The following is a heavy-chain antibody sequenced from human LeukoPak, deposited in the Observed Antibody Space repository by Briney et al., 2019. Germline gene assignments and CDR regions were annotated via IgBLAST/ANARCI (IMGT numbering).Heavy chain of an antibody. CDR2: MNPNSGNT. Sequence: ASVKVSCKASGYTFTSYDINWVRQATGQGLEWMGWMNPNSGNTGYAQKFQGRVTMTRNTSISTAYMELSSLRSEDTAVYYCAKGVVPAAMSGADSWGQGTLVTVSS. J-gene: IGHJ4*02. V-gene: IGHV1-8*01. D-gene: IGHD2-2*01. CDR1: GYTFTSYD. CDR3: AKGVVPAAMSGADS.